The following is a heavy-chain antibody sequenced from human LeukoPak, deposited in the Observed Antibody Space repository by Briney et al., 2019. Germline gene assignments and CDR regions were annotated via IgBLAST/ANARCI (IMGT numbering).Heavy chain of an antibody. D-gene: IGHD6-13*01. V-gene: IGHV1-18*01. CDR3: ARDKSSSWFSNGY. J-gene: IGHJ4*02. Sequence: GDSVKVSCKASGYTFTSYGISWVRQAPGQGLEWMGWISAYTGNTNYAQKFQGRVTVTTDTSTTTAYMELRNLTSDDTAVYYCARDKSSSWFSNGYWGQGTLVTVSS. CDR2: ISAYTGNT. CDR1: GYTFTSYG.